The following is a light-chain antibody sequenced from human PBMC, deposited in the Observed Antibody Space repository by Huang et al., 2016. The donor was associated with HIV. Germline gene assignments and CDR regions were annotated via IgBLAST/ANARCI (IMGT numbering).Light chain of an antibody. CDR1: QSVSSN. V-gene: IGKV3-11*01. CDR3: QQRTNWPPNS. CDR2: DAS. Sequence: EIVLTQSPATLSLSPGERATLSCRASQSVSSNLAWYQQKSGQPPRLLIYDASIRATSIPARISGSGSGTDFTLTISSLGPEDFAVYFCQQRTNWPPNSFGGGTKVEI. J-gene: IGKJ4*01.